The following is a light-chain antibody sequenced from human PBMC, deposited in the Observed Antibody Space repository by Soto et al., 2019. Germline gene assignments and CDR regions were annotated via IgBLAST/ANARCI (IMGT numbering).Light chain of an antibody. CDR3: QQYNKWPPGT. CDR2: AAP. V-gene: IGKV3-15*01. Sequence: DIVMTQSPATLPVSPGERATLSCRASQSVINNLAWYQQKPGQAPRLLIYAAPTRATGIPARFSGSGSGTEFTLTISSLQSEDFAVYYCQQYNKWPPGTFGQGTKVEIK. CDR1: QSVINN. J-gene: IGKJ1*01.